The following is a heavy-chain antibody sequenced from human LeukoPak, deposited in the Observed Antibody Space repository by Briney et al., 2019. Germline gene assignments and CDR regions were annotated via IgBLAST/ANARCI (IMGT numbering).Heavy chain of an antibody. D-gene: IGHD6-19*01. CDR1: GFTFSSYG. CDR3: ARGIGAVDLIDY. J-gene: IGHJ4*02. V-gene: IGHV3-33*01. Sequence: GRSLRLSCAASGFTFSSYGMHWVRQAPGKGLEWVAVIWYDGNSKNYADSVKGRFTISRDNSKNTLFLQMNSLRAEDTAVFYCARGIGAVDLIDYWGQGTLVTVSS. CDR2: IWYDGNSK.